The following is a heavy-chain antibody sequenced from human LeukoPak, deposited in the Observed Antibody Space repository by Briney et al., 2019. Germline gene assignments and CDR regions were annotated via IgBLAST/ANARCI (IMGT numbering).Heavy chain of an antibody. CDR1: GFTFSTYW. D-gene: IGHD2-21*01. J-gene: IGHJ4*02. V-gene: IGHV3-74*01. CDR3: ARGCGSGDCYPPDY. CDR2: SNSDGSIT. Sequence: GGSLRLSCAASGFTFSTYWMHWVRQAPGKGLVWVSRSNSDGSITSYADSVKGRFTVSRDNAKNTLYLQMNSLRAEDTAVYYCARGCGSGDCYPPDYWGQGTLVTVSS.